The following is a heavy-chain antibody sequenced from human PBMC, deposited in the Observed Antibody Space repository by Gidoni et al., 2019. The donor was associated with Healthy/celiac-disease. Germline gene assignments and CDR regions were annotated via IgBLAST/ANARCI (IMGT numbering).Heavy chain of an antibody. J-gene: IGHJ4*02. V-gene: IGHV3-11*06. CDR2: IRSSSSYT. D-gene: IGHD3-16*01. CDR1: GFTFSDYY. CDR3: AAPDIGHD. Sequence: QVQLMSSGGGLVKPEGSLRLSCAASGFTFSDYYMSWIRQDPGKGLEWVSYIRSSSSYTNYEDSVKGRFTIDRDNAKNSLYRQRKSLRAEDTAVYYCAAPDIGHDWGQGTLVTVSS.